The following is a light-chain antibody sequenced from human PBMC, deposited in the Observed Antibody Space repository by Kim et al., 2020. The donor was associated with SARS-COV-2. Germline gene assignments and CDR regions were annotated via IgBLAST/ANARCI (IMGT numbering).Light chain of an antibody. Sequence: SFGASVPFTVRASHDVITWLAWYQHKPGKAPKLLIYASSSLQSWSPPRFSGSGSGTDFTLTISSLLPEDFATYYCLQTNSFPLSFGGGTKVDIK. CDR3: LQTNSFPLS. CDR1: HDVITW. CDR2: ASS. V-gene: IGKV1-12*01. J-gene: IGKJ4*01.